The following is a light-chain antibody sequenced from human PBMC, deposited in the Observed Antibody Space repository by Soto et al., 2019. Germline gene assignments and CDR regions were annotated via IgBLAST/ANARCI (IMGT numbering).Light chain of an antibody. CDR2: GAI. CDR3: QQRTDRPPWT. CDR1: PSVTNF. V-gene: IGKV3-11*01. Sequence: IVFTQAPGTLSLSPVERATLACRASPSVTNFLAWYQQKPGQAPRLLIYGAIIRATGIPARFRGSGSGTDFTLSISSLEPEDFAVYYCQQRTDRPPWTFGQGTKVDI. J-gene: IGKJ1*01.